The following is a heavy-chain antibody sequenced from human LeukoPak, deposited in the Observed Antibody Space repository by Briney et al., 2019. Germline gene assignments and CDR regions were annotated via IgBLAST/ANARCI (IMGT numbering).Heavy chain of an antibody. Sequence: GGSLRLSCAASGFTFSSYEMNWVRQAPGKGLEWVSYISSSGSTIYYADSVKGRFTISRDNAKNSLYLQMNSLRAEDTAVYYCARGGMAASSTGFDPWGQGTLVTVSS. CDR3: ARGGMAASSTGFDP. CDR2: ISSSGSTI. D-gene: IGHD5-24*01. J-gene: IGHJ5*02. CDR1: GFTFSSYE. V-gene: IGHV3-48*03.